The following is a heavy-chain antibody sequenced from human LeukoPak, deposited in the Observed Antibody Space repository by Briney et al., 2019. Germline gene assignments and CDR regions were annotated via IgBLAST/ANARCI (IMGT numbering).Heavy chain of an antibody. J-gene: IGHJ4*02. V-gene: IGHV3-30-3*01. Sequence: GGSLRLSCAASGLIFSNYAMHWVRQAPGKGLEWVAVISYDGNNKNYADSVKGRFTISRDNSKNTLYLQMNSLRAEDTAVYYCTSGQPSYSDTSDVGYWGQGTLVTVSS. D-gene: IGHD3-22*01. CDR3: TSGQPSYSDTSDVGY. CDR1: GLIFSNYA. CDR2: ISYDGNNK.